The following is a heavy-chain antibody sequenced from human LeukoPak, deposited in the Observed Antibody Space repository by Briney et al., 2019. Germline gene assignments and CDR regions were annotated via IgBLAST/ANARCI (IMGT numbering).Heavy chain of an antibody. CDR3: ASPVIVTKRNYYYGMDV. Sequence: GGSLRLSCAASGFTFSSYSMNWVRQAPGKGLEWVSSISSSSSYMYYADSVKGRFTISRDNAKNSLYLQMNSLRAEDTAVYYCASPVIVTKRNYYYGMDVWGKGTTVTVSS. D-gene: IGHD2-15*01. V-gene: IGHV3-21*01. J-gene: IGHJ6*04. CDR2: ISSSSSYM. CDR1: GFTFSSYS.